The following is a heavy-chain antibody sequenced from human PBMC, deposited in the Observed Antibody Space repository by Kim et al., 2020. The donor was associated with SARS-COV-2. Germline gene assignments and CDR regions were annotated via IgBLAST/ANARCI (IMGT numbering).Heavy chain of an antibody. CDR1: GFTFSSYG. J-gene: IGHJ6*02. V-gene: IGHV3-33*01. CDR2: IWYDGSNK. D-gene: IGHD3-10*01. Sequence: GGSLRLSCAASGFTFSSYGMHWVRQAPGKGLEWVAVIWYDGSNKYYADSVKGRFTISRDNSKNTLYLQMNSLRAEDTAVYYCAREPSGSGSYYKSSDYYGMDVWGQGTTVTVSS. CDR3: AREPSGSGSYYKSSDYYGMDV.